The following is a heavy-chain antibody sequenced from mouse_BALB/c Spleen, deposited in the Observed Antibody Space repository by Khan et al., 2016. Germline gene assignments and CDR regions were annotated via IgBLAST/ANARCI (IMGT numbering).Heavy chain of an antibody. V-gene: IGHV1-12*01. CDR3: GREGKDFEE. J-gene: IGHJ2*03. Sequence: QVQLKQSGAELVKPGASVKMSCKASGYTFTSYNMHWVKQTPGQGLEWIGAIYPGNGDTSYNPKFKGKATLTADKSSSTAYLHLRSLPSEDAAVYYCGREGKDFEEGGQGTSLT. CDR1: GYTFTSYN. CDR2: IYPGNGDT.